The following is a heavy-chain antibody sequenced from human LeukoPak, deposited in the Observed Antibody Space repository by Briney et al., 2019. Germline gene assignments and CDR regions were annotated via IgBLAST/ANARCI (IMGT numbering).Heavy chain of an antibody. J-gene: IGHJ4*02. Sequence: GGSLRLSCAASGFTFSSYGMNWVRQAPGKGLEWVSYISDTGSTIAYADSVKGRFTMSRDEAKNSLHLQMNSLRDEDTAVYYCTRRFDSWGQGVLVTVSS. CDR1: GFTFSSYG. CDR2: ISDTGSTI. CDR3: TRRFDS. V-gene: IGHV3-48*02.